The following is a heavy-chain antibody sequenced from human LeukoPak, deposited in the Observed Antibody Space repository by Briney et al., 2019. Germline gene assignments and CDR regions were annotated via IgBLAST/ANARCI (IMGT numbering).Heavy chain of an antibody. V-gene: IGHV1-69*05. CDR3: ARANYYDSSGSLYSCDY. J-gene: IGHJ4*02. D-gene: IGHD3-22*01. CDR2: IIPIFGTA. CDR1: GGTFSSYA. Sequence: ASVKVSCKASGGTFSSYAISWVRQAPGQGLEGMGGIIPIFGTANYAQKFQGRVTITTDKSTSTAYMELSSLRSEDTDVYYCARANYYDSSGSLYSCDYWGQGTLVTVSS.